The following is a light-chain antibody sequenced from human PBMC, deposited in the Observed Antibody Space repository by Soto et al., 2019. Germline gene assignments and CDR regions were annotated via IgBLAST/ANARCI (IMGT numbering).Light chain of an antibody. CDR2: LGS. J-gene: IGKJ2*01. V-gene: IGKV2-28*01. CDR3: MQALRTLYT. CDR1: QSLLHSNGYNY. Sequence: DIVMTQSPLSLPVTPGEPASISCRSSQSLLHSNGYNYLDWYLQKPGQSPQLLIYLGSNRASGVPDRFTGSGSGTDFTLKISRVEAEDVGVYYCMQALRTLYTFGPGTKLEIK.